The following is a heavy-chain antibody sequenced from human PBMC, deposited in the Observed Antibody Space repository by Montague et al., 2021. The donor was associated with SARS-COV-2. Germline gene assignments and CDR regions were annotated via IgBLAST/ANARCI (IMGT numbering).Heavy chain of an antibody. CDR2: IYYSGST. J-gene: IGHJ6*02. D-gene: IGHD2-8*01. CDR3: ARGEGVMVYVYGMDV. CDR1: GGSISSGGYY. Sequence: TLSLTCTVSGGSISSGGYYWSWIRQHPGKGLEWLGYIYYSGSTNYNPSLKSRLTISVDTSKNQFSLKLSSVTAADTAVYYCARGEGVMVYVYGMDVWGQGTTVTVSS. V-gene: IGHV4-31*03.